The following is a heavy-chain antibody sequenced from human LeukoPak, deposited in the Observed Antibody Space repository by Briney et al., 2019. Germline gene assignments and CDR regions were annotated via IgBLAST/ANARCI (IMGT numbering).Heavy chain of an antibody. Sequence: SETLSLTCTVSRGSISSSSYYWGWIRQPPGKGLEWIGNIYYSGSTYYNPSLKRRVTISVDTSKNQFSLKLSSVTAADTAVYYCARHDGAAGNDYWGQGTLVTVSS. CDR3: ARHDGAAGNDY. V-gene: IGHV4-39*01. J-gene: IGHJ4*02. D-gene: IGHD6-13*01. CDR1: RGSISSSSYY. CDR2: IYYSGST.